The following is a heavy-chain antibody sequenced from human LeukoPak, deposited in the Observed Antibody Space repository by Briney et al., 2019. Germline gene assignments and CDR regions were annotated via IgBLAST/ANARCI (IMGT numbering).Heavy chain of an antibody. CDR3: RLNCSSSNCSRGV. CDR1: GCSISSGYYY. CDR2: IYYSGST. V-gene: IGHV4-39*01. J-gene: IGHJ6*04. D-gene: IGHD2-2*01. Sequence: SETLSLTCSVSGCSISSGYYYWGRIRQPPGKGLEWIGSIYYSGSTYYNPSLKSRVTVSVDTSKNQFATNVNYVYTADQAVYYLRLNCSSSNCSRGVWGKGTTVAVSS.